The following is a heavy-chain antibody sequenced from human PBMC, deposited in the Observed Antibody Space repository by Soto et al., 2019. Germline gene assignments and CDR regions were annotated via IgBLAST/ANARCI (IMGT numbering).Heavy chain of an antibody. CDR1: GFTFSSYG. D-gene: IGHD3-22*01. CDR3: ARHDSSGSYYYYGMDV. V-gene: IGHV3-33*01. Sequence: SLRLSCAASGFTFSSYGMHWVRQAPGKGLEWVAVIWYDGSNKYYADSVKGRFTISRDNSKNTLYLQMNSLRAEDTAVYYCARHDSSGSYYYYGMDVWGQGTTVTVSS. J-gene: IGHJ6*02. CDR2: IWYDGSNK.